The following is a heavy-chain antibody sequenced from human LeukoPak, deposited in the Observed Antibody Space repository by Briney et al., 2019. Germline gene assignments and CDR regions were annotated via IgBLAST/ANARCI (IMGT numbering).Heavy chain of an antibody. V-gene: IGHV1-2*02. CDR2: INPNSGGT. J-gene: IGHJ4*02. CDR3: VKSSDWYLEY. D-gene: IGHD3-9*01. Sequence: ASMKVSCKASGYSFISYYIHWVRQAPGQGLTWMGWINPNSGGTNYAQNFQGRVTLTRDTTISTAYMELSRLRSDDTAVYYCVKSSDWYLEYWGQGTLVTASS. CDR1: GYSFISYY.